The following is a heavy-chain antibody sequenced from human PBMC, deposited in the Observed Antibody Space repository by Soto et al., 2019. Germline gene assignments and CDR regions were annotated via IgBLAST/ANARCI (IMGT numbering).Heavy chain of an antibody. J-gene: IGHJ4*02. V-gene: IGHV3-15*07. CDR3: TTVSSGTLDY. Sequence: EVQLVDSGGDLVKPGGSLRLSCAASGFTFSNAWMNWVRQAPGKGLEWVGRIQSKAGGGATEFAAPVKGRFAISRDDSKNTLDLQMNSLKAEDTAVYYCTTVSSGTLDYWVQGTLVTVSS. CDR1: GFTFSNAW. D-gene: IGHD3-22*01. CDR2: IQSKAGGGAT.